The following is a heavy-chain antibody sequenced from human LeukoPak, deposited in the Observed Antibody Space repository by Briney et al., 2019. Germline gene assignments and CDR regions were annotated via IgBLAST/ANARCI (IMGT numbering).Heavy chain of an antibody. CDR2: IKQDGSEK. D-gene: IGHD3-10*01. Sequence: PGGSLRLSCAASGFTLSSYWMSWVRQAPGKGLEWVANIKQDGSEKFYVDPVKGRFTISRDNAKNSLYLQMNRLRVEDTAVYYCARIRFGESYAPKSYYYYYMDVWGIGTTVTISS. CDR3: ARIRFGESYAPKSYYYYYMDV. CDR1: GFTLSSYW. V-gene: IGHV3-7*01. J-gene: IGHJ6*03.